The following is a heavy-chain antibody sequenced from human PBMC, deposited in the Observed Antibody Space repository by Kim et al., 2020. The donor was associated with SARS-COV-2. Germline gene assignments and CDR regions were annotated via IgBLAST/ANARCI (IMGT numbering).Heavy chain of an antibody. CDR1: GGSISSSSYY. J-gene: IGHJ4*02. CDR3: ARGVPPAGTPFDY. D-gene: IGHD2-2*01. CDR2: IYYSGST. V-gene: IGHV4-39*07. Sequence: SETLSLTCTVSGGSISSSSYYWGWIRQPPGKGLEWIGSIYYSGSTYYNPSLKSRVTISVDTSKNQFSLKLSSVTAADTAVYYCARGVPPAGTPFDYWGQG.